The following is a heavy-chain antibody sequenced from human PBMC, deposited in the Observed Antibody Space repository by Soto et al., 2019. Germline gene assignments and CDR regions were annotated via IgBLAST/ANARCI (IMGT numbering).Heavy chain of an antibody. J-gene: IGHJ6*02. V-gene: IGHV5-10-1*01. CDR2: IDPSDSYT. Sequence: PGESLKISCKGSGYSFTSYWISWVRQMPGKGLEWMGRIDPSDSYTNYSPSFQGHVTISADKSISTAYLQWSSLKASDTAMYYCARRHYGDYGQDYYYGMDVWGQGTTVTVSS. D-gene: IGHD4-17*01. CDR3: ARRHYGDYGQDYYYGMDV. CDR1: GYSFTSYW.